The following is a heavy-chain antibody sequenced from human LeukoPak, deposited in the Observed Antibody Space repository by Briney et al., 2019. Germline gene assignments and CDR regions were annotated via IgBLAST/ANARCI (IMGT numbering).Heavy chain of an antibody. CDR3: ARGADSYFWSGYYDY. CDR1: GGSISSSSYY. Sequence: SETLSLTCTVSGGSISSSSYYWGWIRQPPGKGLEWIGSIYYSGSTYYNPSLKSRVTISVDTSKNQFSLKLGSVTAADTAVYYCARGADSYFWSGYYDYWGQGTLVTVSS. J-gene: IGHJ4*02. V-gene: IGHV4-39*01. D-gene: IGHD3-3*01. CDR2: IYYSGST.